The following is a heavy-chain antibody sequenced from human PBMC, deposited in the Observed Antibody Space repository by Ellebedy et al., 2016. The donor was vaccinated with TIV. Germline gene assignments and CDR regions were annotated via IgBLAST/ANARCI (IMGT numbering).Heavy chain of an antibody. J-gene: IGHJ4*02. D-gene: IGHD2-15*01. Sequence: GESLKISCAASKSTFNNYGMHWVRQAPGQGLEWMGLIDPSGGTTIYAQKFQGRVTMTRDTSTSTVYMGLSSLRSEDTALYYCARGPRESRLLHIDYWGQGTLVTVSS. CDR3: ARGPRESRLLHIDY. CDR1: KSTFNNYG. CDR2: IDPSGGTT. V-gene: IGHV1-46*02.